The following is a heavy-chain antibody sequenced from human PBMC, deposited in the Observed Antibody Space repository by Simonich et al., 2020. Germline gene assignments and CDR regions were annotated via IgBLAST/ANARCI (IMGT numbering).Heavy chain of an antibody. CDR1: GFTVSSYS. J-gene: IGHJ3*02. Sequence: EVQLVESGGGLVQPGGSLRLSCAASGFTVSSYSMNWVRQAPGKGLEWVSYISSSSSTMYYADSVKGRFTISRDNAKNSLYLQMNSLRAEDTAVYYCARDSSYYAFDIWGQGTMVTVSS. CDR2: ISSSSSTM. V-gene: IGHV3-48*01. D-gene: IGHD5-12*01. CDR3: ARDSSYYAFDI.